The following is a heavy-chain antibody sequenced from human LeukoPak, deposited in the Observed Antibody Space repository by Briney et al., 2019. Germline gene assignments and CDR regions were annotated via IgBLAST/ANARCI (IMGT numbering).Heavy chain of an antibody. J-gene: IGHJ4*02. Sequence: PGGSLRLSCAASGFTFSSYSMNWVRQAPGKGLEWVSYISSSSSTIYYADSVKGRFTISRDNAKNSLYLQMNSLRAEDTAVYYCARGGYDFWSGYRPFDYWGQGTLVTVSS. V-gene: IGHV3-48*01. CDR1: GFTFSSYS. CDR2: ISSSSSTI. D-gene: IGHD3-3*01. CDR3: ARGGYDFWSGYRPFDY.